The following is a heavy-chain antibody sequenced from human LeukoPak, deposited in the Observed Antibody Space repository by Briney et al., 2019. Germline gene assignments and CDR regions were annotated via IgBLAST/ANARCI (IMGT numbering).Heavy chain of an antibody. D-gene: IGHD6-19*01. Sequence: PSETLSLTCTVSGGSISSSNYYWGWIRQPPGKGLEWIGNIYYSGRTYYNPSIKSRVTISVDTSNNHFPMMLSSVTAADIAVYFCVCGNGWYYFDYSGDGTLGTASS. V-gene: IGHV4-39*02. CDR1: GGSISSSNYY. CDR2: IYYSGRT. CDR3: VCGNGWYYFDY. J-gene: IGHJ4*01.